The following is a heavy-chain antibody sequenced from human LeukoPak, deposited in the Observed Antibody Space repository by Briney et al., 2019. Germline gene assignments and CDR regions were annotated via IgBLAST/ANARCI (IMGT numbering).Heavy chain of an antibody. CDR2: IKSKTDGGTT. D-gene: IGHD2-2*01. CDR3: AKGGYCGSTSCLGWFDP. J-gene: IGHJ5*02. Sequence: GGSLRLSCAASGFTFSSYGMHWVRQAPGKGLEWVGRIKSKTDGGTTDYAAPVKGRFTISRDDSKNTLYLQMNSLKTEDTAVYYCAKGGYCGSTSCLGWFDPWGQGTLVTVSS. V-gene: IGHV3-15*01. CDR1: GFTFSSYG.